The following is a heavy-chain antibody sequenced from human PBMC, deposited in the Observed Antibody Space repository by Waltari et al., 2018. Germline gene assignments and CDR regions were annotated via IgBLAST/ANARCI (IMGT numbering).Heavy chain of an antibody. J-gene: IGHJ4*02. CDR2: INQDGSEK. V-gene: IGHV3-7*01. CDR3: ASGGHVDY. CDR1: GLTFSRFW. Sequence: EVQLVESGGTLVQPGGSLRLSCAVSGLTFSRFWMTWVRQAPGKGLEWVANINQDGSEKHYVDSVKGRFTISRDNAKNSLSLQMNSLRAEDTAVYYSASGGHVDYCGQGTLVTVSS.